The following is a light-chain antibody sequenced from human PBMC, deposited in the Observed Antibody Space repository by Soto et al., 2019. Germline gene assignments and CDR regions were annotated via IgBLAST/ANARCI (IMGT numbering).Light chain of an antibody. Sequence: QSVLTQPASVSGSPGQSITISCTGTSSDVGGYNYVSWYQQHPGKAPNLIIFDVSNRPSGVSNRFSGSKSGNSASLTISGLQAEDEADYYCSSYTGSNTPVVFGGGTKVIVL. J-gene: IGLJ2*01. CDR1: SSDVGGYNY. CDR3: SSYTGSNTPVV. V-gene: IGLV2-14*01. CDR2: DVS.